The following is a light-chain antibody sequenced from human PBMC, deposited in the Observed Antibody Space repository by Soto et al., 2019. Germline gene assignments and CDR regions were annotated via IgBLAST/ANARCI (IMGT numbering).Light chain of an antibody. V-gene: IGLV1-47*01. CDR1: RTNIGTNF. CDR2: SNY. Sequence: HSVLTQPPSASGTPGQRVTISCSGSRTNIGTNFVDWYQQLPGTAPKLLIHSNYQRPSGVSDRFSGSKSGTSASLDISGLQSEDEAEYYCAAWDDSLSGWVFGGGTKLTVL. J-gene: IGLJ3*02. CDR3: AAWDDSLSGWV.